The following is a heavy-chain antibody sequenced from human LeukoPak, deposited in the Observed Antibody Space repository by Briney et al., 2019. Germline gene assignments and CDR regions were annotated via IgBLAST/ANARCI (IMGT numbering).Heavy chain of an antibody. CDR3: ARGMGIAVAGPYFDY. D-gene: IGHD6-19*01. V-gene: IGHV4-59*01. J-gene: IGHJ4*02. Sequence: SETLSLTCTVSGGSISSYYWSWIRQPPGKGLEWIGYIYYSGSTNYNPSLKSRVTISVDTSKNQFSLKLSSVTAADTAVYYCARGMGIAVAGPYFDYWGQGTLVTVSS. CDR2: IYYSGST. CDR1: GGSISSYY.